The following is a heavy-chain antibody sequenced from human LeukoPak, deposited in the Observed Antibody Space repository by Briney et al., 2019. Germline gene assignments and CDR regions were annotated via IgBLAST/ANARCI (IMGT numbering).Heavy chain of an antibody. CDR3: ARDQATIILGYFDY. V-gene: IGHV4-34*01. CDR1: GGSFSGYY. CDR2: INHSGST. J-gene: IGHJ4*02. Sequence: SETLSLTCAVYGGSFSGYYWSWIRQPPGKGLEWIGEINHSGSTNYNPSLKSRVTISVDTSKNQFSLKLSSVTAADTAVYYCARDQATIILGYFDYWGQGTLVTVSS. D-gene: IGHD1-26*01.